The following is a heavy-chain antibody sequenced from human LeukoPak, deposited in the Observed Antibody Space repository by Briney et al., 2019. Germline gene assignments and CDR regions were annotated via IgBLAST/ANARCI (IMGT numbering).Heavy chain of an antibody. J-gene: IGHJ4*02. Sequence: GGSLRLSCTASGFTFVDYAMSWVRQAPGKGLEWVGFIRSKAYGGTTEYAASVKGRFTISRDDSKSIAYLQMNSLKTEDTAVYYCTRGWGVRGDRFDYWGQGTLVTVSS. CDR1: GFTFVDYA. V-gene: IGHV3-49*04. CDR3: TRGWGVRGDRFDY. D-gene: IGHD3-10*01. CDR2: IRSKAYGGTT.